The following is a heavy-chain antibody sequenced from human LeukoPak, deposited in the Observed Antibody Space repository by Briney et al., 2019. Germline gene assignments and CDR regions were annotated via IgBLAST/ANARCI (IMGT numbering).Heavy chain of an antibody. CDR3: ARVKTGTTGHDAFDI. D-gene: IGHD1-7*01. J-gene: IGHJ3*02. CDR1: GYTFTSYG. V-gene: IGHV1-18*01. CDR2: ISAYNGNT. Sequence: ASVKVSCKASGYTFTSYGISWVRQAPGQGLEWMGWISAYNGNTNYAQKLQGRVTMTTDTSTSTAYMELRSLRSDDTAVYYCARVKTGTTGHDAFDIWGQGTMVTVSS.